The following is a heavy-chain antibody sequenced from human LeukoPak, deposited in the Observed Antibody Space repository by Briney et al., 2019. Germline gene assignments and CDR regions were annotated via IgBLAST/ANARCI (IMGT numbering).Heavy chain of an antibody. J-gene: IGHJ3*02. D-gene: IGHD5-12*01. Sequence: TGGSLRHSCAASALTFGSYGMHWVRQAPGKGLEWVAFIRYDGSNKYYADSVKGRFTISRDSSKNTLYLQMNSLRAEDTAVYYCARDLSLRIPGRGAFDIWGQGTMVTVSS. V-gene: IGHV3-30*02. CDR3: ARDLSLRIPGRGAFDI. CDR2: IRYDGSNK. CDR1: ALTFGSYG.